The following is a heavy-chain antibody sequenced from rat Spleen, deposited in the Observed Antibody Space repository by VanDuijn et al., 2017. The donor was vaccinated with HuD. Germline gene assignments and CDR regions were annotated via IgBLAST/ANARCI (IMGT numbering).Heavy chain of an antibody. D-gene: IGHD1-2*01. V-gene: IGHV2-63*01. CDR2: MRYDGDT. CDR3: TRSLYSSPLFDY. Sequence: QVQLKESGPGLVQPSQTLSLTCTVSEFSLTGNNIHWVRQSPGKGLEWMGRMRYDGDTSYNSALKSRLSNSRDTPKNKFFLKMGSLQSDDTAIYYCTRSLYSSPLFDYWGQGLMVTVSS. J-gene: IGHJ2*01. CDR1: EFSLTGNN.